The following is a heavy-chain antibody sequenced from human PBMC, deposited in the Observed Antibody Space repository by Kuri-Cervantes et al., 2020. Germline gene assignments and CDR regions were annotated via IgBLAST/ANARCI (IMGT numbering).Heavy chain of an antibody. CDR1: GYTFTGYC. CDR2: INPNSGGT. Sequence: ASVKVSCKASGYTFTGYCVHWVRQAPGQGLEWMGWINPNSGGTNYAQRFQGRVTMTRDTPISTAYMELSSLRSDDTAVYYCARDRADYEPDFHYWGQGTLVTVSS. J-gene: IGHJ4*02. CDR3: ARDRADYEPDFHY. V-gene: IGHV1-2*02. D-gene: IGHD4-17*01.